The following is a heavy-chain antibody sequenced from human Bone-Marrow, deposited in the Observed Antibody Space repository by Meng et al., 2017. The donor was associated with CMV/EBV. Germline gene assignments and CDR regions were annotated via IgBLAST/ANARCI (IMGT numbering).Heavy chain of an antibody. J-gene: IGHJ4*02. D-gene: IGHD1-7*01. Sequence: SETLSLTCTVSGGSIITTNYFWAWIRQPPGKGLEWIGSLFYDGATQYNPSLKSRVALSVATSKNQFSLRLNFVTAADTAIYYCARELRNWDFQSGGDYWGQGTLVTGSS. CDR2: LFYDGAT. CDR3: ARELRNWDFQSGGDY. V-gene: IGHV4-39*07. CDR1: GGSIITTNYF.